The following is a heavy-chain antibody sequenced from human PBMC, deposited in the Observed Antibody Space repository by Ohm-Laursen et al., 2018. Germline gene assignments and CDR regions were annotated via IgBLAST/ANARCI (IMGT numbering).Heavy chain of an antibody. Sequence: SLRLSCTASGFTFSNYWMHWVRQAPGKGLVWVSRINSDGSNTNYADSVKGRFTISRDNAKNSLYLQMNSLRAEDTAVYYCARRVGDYCSGGSCYFYYYGMDVWGQGTTVTVSS. CDR3: ARRVGDYCSGGSCYFYYYGMDV. CDR2: INSDGSNT. D-gene: IGHD2-15*01. J-gene: IGHJ6*02. V-gene: IGHV3-74*01. CDR1: GFTFSNYW.